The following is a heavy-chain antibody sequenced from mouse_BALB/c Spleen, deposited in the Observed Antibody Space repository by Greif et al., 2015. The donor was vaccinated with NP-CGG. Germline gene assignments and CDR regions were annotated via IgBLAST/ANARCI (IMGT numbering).Heavy chain of an antibody. CDR1: GFTFSSFG. J-gene: IGHJ2*01. CDR2: ISSGSSTI. Sequence: DVQLVESGGGLVQPGRSRKLSCAASGFTFSSFGMHWVRQAPEKGLEWVAYISSGSSTIYYADTVKGRFTISRDNPKNTLFLQMTSLRSEDTAMYYCARYDYYFDYWGQGTTLTVSS. CDR3: ARYDYYFDY. D-gene: IGHD2-4*01. V-gene: IGHV5-17*02.